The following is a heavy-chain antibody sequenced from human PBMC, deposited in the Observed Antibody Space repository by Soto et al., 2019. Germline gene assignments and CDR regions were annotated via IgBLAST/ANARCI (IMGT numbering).Heavy chain of an antibody. CDR3: ARGSYYDSSGYYSSVGP. D-gene: IGHD3-22*01. CDR2: IIPIFGTA. Sequence: ASVKVSCKASGGTFSSYAISWVRQAPGQGLEWMGGIIPIFGTANYAQKFQGRVTITADESTSTAYMELSSLRSEDTAVYYCARGSYYDSSGYYSSVGPWGQGTLVTVST. CDR1: GGTFSSYA. J-gene: IGHJ5*02. V-gene: IGHV1-69*13.